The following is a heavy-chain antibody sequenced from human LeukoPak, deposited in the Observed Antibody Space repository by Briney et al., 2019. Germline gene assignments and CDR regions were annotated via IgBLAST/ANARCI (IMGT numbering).Heavy chain of an antibody. CDR3: ASARSGWSLNYYYYYMDV. CDR2: INHSGI. V-gene: IGHV4-38-2*02. CDR1: GYSISSGYY. Sequence: SETLSLTCTVSGYSISSGYYWNWIRQPPGKGLEWIGEINHSGIKYNPSLKSRVTISVDTSKNRFSLKLSSVTAADTAVYYCASARSGWSLNYYYYYMDVWGKGTTVTVSS. D-gene: IGHD6-19*01. J-gene: IGHJ6*03.